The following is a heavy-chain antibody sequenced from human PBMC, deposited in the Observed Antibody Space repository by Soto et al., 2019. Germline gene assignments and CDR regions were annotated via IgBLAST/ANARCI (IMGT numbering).Heavy chain of an antibody. Sequence: GASVKVSCKASGGTFSSYTISWVRQAPGQGLEWMGRIIPILGIANYAQKFQGRVTITADKSTSTAYMELSSLRSEDTAVYYCAREKTGFGELLYPTMADPWGQGTLVTVSS. V-gene: IGHV1-69*04. CDR3: AREKTGFGELLYPTMADP. CDR2: IIPILGIA. J-gene: IGHJ5*02. D-gene: IGHD3-10*01. CDR1: GGTFSSYT.